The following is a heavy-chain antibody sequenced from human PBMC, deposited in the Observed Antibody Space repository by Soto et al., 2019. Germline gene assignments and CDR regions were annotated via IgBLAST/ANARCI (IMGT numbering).Heavy chain of an antibody. D-gene: IGHD2-2*01. Sequence: GGSLRLSCAASGFTFSSYAMSGVRQAPGKGLEWVSVISGSGGRINYADSVKGRFTISRDNSKNTLYLQMNSLRGEDTAVYYCAKPSLYCSSTSCYDYWGQGTLVTVSS. CDR1: GFTFSSYA. CDR2: ISGSGGRI. V-gene: IGHV3-23*01. CDR3: AKPSLYCSSTSCYDY. J-gene: IGHJ4*02.